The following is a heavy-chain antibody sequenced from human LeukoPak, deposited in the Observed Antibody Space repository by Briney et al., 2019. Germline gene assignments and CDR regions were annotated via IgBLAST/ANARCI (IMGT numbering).Heavy chain of an antibody. CDR2: LSKSGNT. CDR3: ARARYVNSFYAFDI. D-gene: IGHD3-9*01. CDR1: GGSISSYY. Sequence: PSETLSLTCTVSGGSISSYYWSWIRLPPGKGLEWIGYLSKSGNTNYSPSLKSRVTIFGDASKNQFFLKLSSVTAADTAVYYCARARYVNSFYAFDIWGQGTLVTVSS. J-gene: IGHJ3*02. V-gene: IGHV4-59*01.